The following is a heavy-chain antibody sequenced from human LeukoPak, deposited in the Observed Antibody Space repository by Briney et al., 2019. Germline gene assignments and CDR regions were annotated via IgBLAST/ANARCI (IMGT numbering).Heavy chain of an antibody. CDR3: ARTYYYGSGSYRPYDY. Sequence: GGSLRLACAASGFTFSSYSMNWVRQAPGKGLEWVSSISSSSSYIYYADSVKGRFTISRDNAKNSLYLQMKSLRAEDTAVYYCARTYYYGSGSYRPYDYWGQGTLVTVSS. CDR1: GFTFSSYS. V-gene: IGHV3-21*01. J-gene: IGHJ4*02. D-gene: IGHD3-10*01. CDR2: ISSSSSYI.